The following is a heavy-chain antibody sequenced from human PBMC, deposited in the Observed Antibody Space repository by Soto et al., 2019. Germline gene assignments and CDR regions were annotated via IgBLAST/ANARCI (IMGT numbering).Heavy chain of an antibody. CDR1: GFTFSSYG. J-gene: IGHJ4*02. V-gene: IGHV3-30*18. CDR3: AKDLVATITGKWVGYFDY. Sequence: GGSLRLSCAASGFTFSSYGMHWVRQAPGKGLEWVAVISYDGSNKYYADSVKGRFTISRDNSKNTLYLQMNSLRAEDTAVYYCAKDLVATITGKWVGYFDYWGQGTLVTVSS. D-gene: IGHD5-12*01. CDR2: ISYDGSNK.